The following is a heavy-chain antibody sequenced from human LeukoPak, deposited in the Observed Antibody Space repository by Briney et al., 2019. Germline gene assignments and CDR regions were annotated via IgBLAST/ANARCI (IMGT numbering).Heavy chain of an antibody. CDR3: ARRGDYGDGYWYFDL. D-gene: IGHD4-17*01. CDR1: GFTFSSYS. CDR2: ISSSSSYI. V-gene: IGHV3-21*01. J-gene: IGHJ2*01. Sequence: GGSLRLSCAASGFTFSSYSMNWVRQAPGKGLEWVSSISSSSSYIYYADSVKGRFTISRDNAKNSLYLQMNSLRAEDTAVYYCARRGDYGDGYWYFDLWGRGTLVTVSS.